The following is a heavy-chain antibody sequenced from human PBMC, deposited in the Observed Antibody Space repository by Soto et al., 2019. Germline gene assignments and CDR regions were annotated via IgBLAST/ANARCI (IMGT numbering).Heavy chain of an antibody. CDR2: ILYDGSNK. J-gene: IGHJ4*02. CDR1: GFTFGGYG. CDR3: ARDGPAGGTSRALSDY. D-gene: IGHD2-2*01. Sequence: QVQLVESGGGVVQPGRSLRLSCATSGFTFGGYGMHWVRQAPGKGLEWVAVILYDGSNKYYADSVKGRFTGSRDNSKNTLFLQMNSLRAEDTAVYYCARDGPAGGTSRALSDYWGQGTLVTVSS. V-gene: IGHV3-33*05.